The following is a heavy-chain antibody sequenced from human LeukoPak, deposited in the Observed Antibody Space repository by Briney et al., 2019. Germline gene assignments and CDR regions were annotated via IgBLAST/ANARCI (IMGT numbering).Heavy chain of an antibody. J-gene: IGHJ4*02. CDR2: ISGSGGST. Sequence: GGSLRLSCAASGFTFSSYAMSWVRQAPGKGLEWVSAISGSGGSTYYADSVKGRFTISRDNSKNTLYLQMNSLRAEDTAVYYCAKGEGSRSSSQVDYWGQGTLVTVSS. CDR1: GFTFSSYA. V-gene: IGHV3-23*01. CDR3: AKGEGSRSSSQVDY. D-gene: IGHD6-13*01.